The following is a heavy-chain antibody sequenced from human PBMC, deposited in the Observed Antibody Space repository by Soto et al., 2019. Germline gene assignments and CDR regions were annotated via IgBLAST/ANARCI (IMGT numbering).Heavy chain of an antibody. D-gene: IGHD1-26*01. CDR3: ARHHVRGRTIAGAAEF. Sequence: KTSETLSLTCAVYGGSLSGYYWSWIRQPPGKALEWIGEFNHSGDTNYNPSLKSRVTISVDTSKNQLFLNLSSVTAADTAMYYCARHHVRGRTIAGAAEFWGQGTLVTVSS. CDR1: GGSLSGYY. J-gene: IGHJ4*02. CDR2: FNHSGDT. V-gene: IGHV4-34*01.